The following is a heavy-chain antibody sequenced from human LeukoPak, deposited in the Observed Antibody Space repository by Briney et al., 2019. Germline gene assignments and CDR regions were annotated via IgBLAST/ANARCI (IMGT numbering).Heavy chain of an antibody. Sequence: SETLSLTCTVSGGSISSGSYYWSWIRQPAGKGLEWIGRIYTSGSTNYNPSLKSRVTISVDTSKNQFSLKLSSVTAADTAVYYCARDRKILTGYYSGDWFDPWGQGTLVTVSS. CDR2: IYTSGST. D-gene: IGHD3-9*01. CDR3: ARDRKILTGYYSGDWFDP. J-gene: IGHJ5*02. V-gene: IGHV4-61*02. CDR1: GGSISSGSYY.